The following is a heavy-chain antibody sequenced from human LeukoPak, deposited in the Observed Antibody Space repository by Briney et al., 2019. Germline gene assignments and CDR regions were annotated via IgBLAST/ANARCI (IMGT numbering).Heavy chain of an antibody. CDR1: GFTFSSYA. Sequence: GGSLRLSCAASGFTFSSYAMSWVRQAPGKGLEWFSAISGSGGSTYYADSVKGRFTISRDNSKNTLYLQMNSLRAEDTAVYYCAKVGYCSSTSCYRNYYFDYWGQGTLVTVSS. CDR3: AKVGYCSSTSCYRNYYFDY. J-gene: IGHJ4*02. D-gene: IGHD2-2*02. CDR2: ISGSGGST. V-gene: IGHV3-23*01.